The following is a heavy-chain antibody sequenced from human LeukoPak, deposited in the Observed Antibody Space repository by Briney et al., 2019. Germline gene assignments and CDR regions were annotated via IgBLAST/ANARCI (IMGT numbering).Heavy chain of an antibody. CDR1: GGSFSGYY. CDR2: INHSGST. V-gene: IGHV4-34*01. J-gene: IGHJ6*03. Sequence: SETLSLSCAVYGGSFSGYYWSWIRQPPGKGLEWIGEINHSGSTNYNPSLKSRVTISVDTSKNQFSLKLSSVTAADTAVYYCARAGCSSTSCYEYYYYYYYMDVWGKGTTVTVSS. D-gene: IGHD2-2*01. CDR3: ARAGCSSTSCYEYYYYYYYMDV.